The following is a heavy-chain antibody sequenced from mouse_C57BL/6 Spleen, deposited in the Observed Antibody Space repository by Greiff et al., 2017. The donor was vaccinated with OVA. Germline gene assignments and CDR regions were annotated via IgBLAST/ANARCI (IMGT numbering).Heavy chain of an antibody. CDR3: ARGGPDY. CDR2: IDPSDSYT. D-gene: IGHD3-3*01. CDR1: GYTFTSYW. V-gene: IGHV1-50*01. Sequence: QVQLKQPGAELVKPGASVKLSCKASGYTFTSYWMQWVKQRPGQGLEWIGEIDPSDSYTNYNQKFKGKATLTVDTSSSTAYMQLSSLTSEDSAVYYCARGGPDYWGQGTTLTVSS. J-gene: IGHJ2*01.